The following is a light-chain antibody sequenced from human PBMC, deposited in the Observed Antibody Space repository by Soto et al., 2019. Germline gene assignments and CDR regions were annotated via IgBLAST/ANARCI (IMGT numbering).Light chain of an antibody. V-gene: IGKV3-20*01. J-gene: IGKJ1*01. Sequence: EVVLTQSPGTLSLSPGERVTLSCRASQSVASSYLAWYQQKPGRAPRLLFYSASSRATGIPDRFSGSGSGTDFTLTISRLEPEDFAVYFCQQYGRSPTTFGQGTKVEIK. CDR1: QSVASSY. CDR3: QQYGRSPTT. CDR2: SAS.